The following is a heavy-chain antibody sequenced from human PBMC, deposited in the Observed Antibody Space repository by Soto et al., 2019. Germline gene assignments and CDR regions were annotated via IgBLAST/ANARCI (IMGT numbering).Heavy chain of an antibody. CDR3: ARRGIANWFAP. Sequence: SETLSLTCTVSGGSISSYYWSWIRQPPGKGLEWIGYIYYSGSTNYNPSLKSRVTISVDTSKNQFSLKLSSVTAADTAVYYCARRGIANWFAPWGQGTLVTVSS. V-gene: IGHV4-59*08. D-gene: IGHD2-21*01. CDR2: IYYSGST. CDR1: GGSISSYY. J-gene: IGHJ5*02.